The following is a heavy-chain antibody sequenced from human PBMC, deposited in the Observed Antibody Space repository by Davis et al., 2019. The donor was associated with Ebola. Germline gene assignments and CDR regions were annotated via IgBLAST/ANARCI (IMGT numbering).Heavy chain of an antibody. CDR3: AKGIYYDSSGYYY. Sequence: DSVKGRFTISRDNSKNTLYLQMNSLRAEDTAVYYCAKGIYYDSSGYYYWGQGTLVTVSS. J-gene: IGHJ4*02. D-gene: IGHD3-22*01. V-gene: IGHV3-23*01.